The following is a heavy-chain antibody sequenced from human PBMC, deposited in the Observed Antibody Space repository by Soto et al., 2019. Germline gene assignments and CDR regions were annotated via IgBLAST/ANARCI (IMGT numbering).Heavy chain of an antibody. D-gene: IGHD6-19*01. J-gene: IGHJ4*02. CDR2: IYYSGST. Sequence: QVQLQESGPGLVKPSQTLSLTCTVSGGSISSGGYYWSWIRQHPGKGLEWIGYIYYSGSTYYNPSLEGRVTISVDTSKNQFSLKLSSVTAADAAVYYCARGAGYSSGWYGEEIDYWGQGTLVTVS. CDR1: GGSISSGGYY. V-gene: IGHV4-31*03. CDR3: ARGAGYSSGWYGEEIDY.